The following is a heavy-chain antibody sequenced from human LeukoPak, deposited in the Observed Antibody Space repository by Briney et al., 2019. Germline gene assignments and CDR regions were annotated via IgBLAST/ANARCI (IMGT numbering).Heavy chain of an antibody. Sequence: AAVKVSCKASGGTFNNYDMSWVGQAPGEGREGVGGVSPIFGTANYAQKFQGRDTITAAESTSTAYLELRSLRSEDTAVYYCARAPHDHGASEYYFDYWGQGTLVTVPS. CDR2: VSPIFGTA. J-gene: IGHJ4*02. CDR1: GGTFNNYD. CDR3: ARAPHDHGASEYYFDY. D-gene: IGHD4-17*01. V-gene: IGHV1-69*13.